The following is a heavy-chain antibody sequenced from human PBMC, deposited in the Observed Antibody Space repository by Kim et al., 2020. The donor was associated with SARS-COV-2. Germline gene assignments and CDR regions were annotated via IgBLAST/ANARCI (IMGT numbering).Heavy chain of an antibody. Sequence: YHADALKRRFTISRDKSKNTLYGQVDSLRGDDTAVYYCATPLAGTLAFDYWGQGTLVTVSS. J-gene: IGHJ4*02. CDR3: ATPLAGTLAFDY. V-gene: IGHV3-23*01.